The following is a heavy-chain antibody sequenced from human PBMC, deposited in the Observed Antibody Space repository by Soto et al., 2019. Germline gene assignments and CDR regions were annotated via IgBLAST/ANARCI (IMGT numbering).Heavy chain of an antibody. V-gene: IGHV2-5*01. CDR2: IYWNDDK. D-gene: IGHD3-3*01. J-gene: IGHJ5*02. Sequence: GSGPTLVNPTQTLTLTCTFSGFSLSTSGVGVGWIRQPPGKALEWLALIYWNDDKRYSPSLKSRLTITKDTSKNQVVLTMTNMDPVDTATYYCAHAITIFGVVIIGFEPNWFDPWGQGTLVTVSS. CDR1: GFSLSTSGVG. CDR3: AHAITIFGVVIIGFEPNWFDP.